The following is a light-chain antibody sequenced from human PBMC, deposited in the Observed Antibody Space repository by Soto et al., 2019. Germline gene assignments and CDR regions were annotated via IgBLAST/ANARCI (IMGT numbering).Light chain of an antibody. CDR3: QPYDSSLSGWV. J-gene: IGLJ3*02. CDR1: SSNIGAGYD. CDR2: GNS. Sequence: SVLTQPPSVSGAPGQRVTISCTGSSSNIGAGYDVHWYQQLPGTAPKLLIYGNSNRPSGVPDRFSGSKSGTSASLAITGLQAENEADYYCQPYDSSLSGWVFGGGTKLTVL. V-gene: IGLV1-40*01.